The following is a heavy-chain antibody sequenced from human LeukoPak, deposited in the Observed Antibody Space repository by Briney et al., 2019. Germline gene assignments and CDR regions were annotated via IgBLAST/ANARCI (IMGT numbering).Heavy chain of an antibody. CDR1: GGSISSYY. D-gene: IGHD2-21*02. Sequence: SETLSLTCTVSGGSISSYYWSWIRHPPGEGLEWIGYIYYSGSTNYNPSLKSRVTISVDTSKNQFSLKLSSVTAADTAVYYCARSPSRSSIVVVTATLVFDYWGQGTLVTVSS. V-gene: IGHV4-59*08. CDR3: ARSPSRSSIVVVTATLVFDY. J-gene: IGHJ4*02. CDR2: IYYSGST.